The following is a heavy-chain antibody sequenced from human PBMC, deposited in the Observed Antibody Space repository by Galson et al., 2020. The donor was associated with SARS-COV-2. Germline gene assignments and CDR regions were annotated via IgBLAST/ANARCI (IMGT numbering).Heavy chain of an antibody. V-gene: IGHV3-33*01. Sequence: GGSLRLSCAASGFTFSSYGMHWVRQAPGKGLEWVAVIWYDGSNKYYADSVKGRFTISRDNSKNTLYLQMNSLRAEDTAVYYCAREVEWFGEPYYFDYWGQGTLVTVSS. CDR2: IWYDGSNK. CDR3: AREVEWFGEPYYFDY. CDR1: GFTFSSYG. D-gene: IGHD3-10*01. J-gene: IGHJ4*02.